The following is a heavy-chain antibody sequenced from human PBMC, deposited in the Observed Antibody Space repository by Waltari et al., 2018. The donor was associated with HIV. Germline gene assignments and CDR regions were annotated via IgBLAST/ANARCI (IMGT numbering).Heavy chain of an antibody. CDR1: GFTFGSYG. Sequence: VQLMESGGGVVQPGKSLRLSFATSGFTFGSYGIHCVRQAPGKGLEWVAVINYDGSNKFYAESVKGRFLISRDNSKNTLFLQMNSLRDEDTGLYYCARDKAPYSSSSAVDYWGQGTLVTVS. J-gene: IGHJ4*02. D-gene: IGHD6-6*01. CDR2: INYDGSNK. CDR3: ARDKAPYSSSSAVDY. V-gene: IGHV3-33*01.